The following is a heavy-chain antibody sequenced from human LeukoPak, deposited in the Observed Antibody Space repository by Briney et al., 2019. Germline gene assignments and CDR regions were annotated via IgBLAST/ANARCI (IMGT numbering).Heavy chain of an antibody. CDR1: GYTFTGYY. D-gene: IGHD4-17*01. CDR2: INPNSGGT. J-gene: IGHJ5*02. V-gene: IGHV1-2*02. CDR3: ARGDYGDYEWFDP. Sequence: ASVKVSCEASGYTFTGYYMHWVRQAPGQGLEWMGWINPNSGGTNYAQKFQGRVTMTRDTSISTAYMELSRLRSDDTAVYYCARGDYGDYEWFDPWGQGTLVTVSS.